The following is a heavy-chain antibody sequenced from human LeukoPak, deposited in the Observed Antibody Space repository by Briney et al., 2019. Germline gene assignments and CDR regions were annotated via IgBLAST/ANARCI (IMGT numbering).Heavy chain of an antibody. J-gene: IGHJ4*02. CDR3: AKDLREGHYDSSGTFDY. CDR2: IRYDGSNK. V-gene: IGHV3-30*02. D-gene: IGHD3-22*01. CDR1: GFTFSSYG. Sequence: GGSLRLSCAASGFTFSSYGMHWVRQAPGKGLEGVAFIRYDGSNKYYAESVKGRLTISRDNSKNTLYLQMNSLRAEDTAVYYCAKDLREGHYDSSGTFDYWGQGTLVTVSS.